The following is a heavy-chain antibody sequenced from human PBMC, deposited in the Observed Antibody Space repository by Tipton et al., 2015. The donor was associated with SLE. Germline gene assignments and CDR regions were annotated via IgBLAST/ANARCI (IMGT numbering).Heavy chain of an antibody. CDR2: IYFRGAT. Sequence: TLSLTCTVSGGSISSTSYHWAWIRQPPGKGLEWIGSIYFRGATLYNPSLKSRVAISVDTSKNQFSLNLSSVTAADTAVYYCARQAGVVVAAARGHFDYWGQGTLVTVSS. CDR3: ARQAGVVVAAARGHFDY. J-gene: IGHJ4*02. CDR1: GGSISSTSYH. D-gene: IGHD2-15*01. V-gene: IGHV4-39*01.